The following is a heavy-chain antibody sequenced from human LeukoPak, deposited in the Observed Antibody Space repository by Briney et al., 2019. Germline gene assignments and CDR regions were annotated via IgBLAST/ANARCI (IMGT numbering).Heavy chain of an antibody. CDR1: GASINNYY. Sequence: SETLSLTCTVSGASINNYYWSWIRQPPGKGLEWIGYISYSGSTNYNPSLKSRVTISIDTSTKQFFLRLSSVTAADTAGYYCARVPRSSGTYWLDPYYFDYWGQGTLVTVSS. CDR3: ARVPRSSGTYWLDPYYFDY. CDR2: ISYSGST. D-gene: IGHD1-26*01. J-gene: IGHJ4*02. V-gene: IGHV4-59*01.